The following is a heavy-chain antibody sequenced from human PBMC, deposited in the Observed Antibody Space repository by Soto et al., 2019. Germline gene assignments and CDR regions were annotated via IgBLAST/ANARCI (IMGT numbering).Heavy chain of an antibody. CDR3: ASSGRQNFYYIDV. J-gene: IGHJ6*03. CDR1: GFTLSGYA. Sequence: EVQLAESGGGLAQPGRSLRLSCAASGFTLSGYAMDWVRQAPGKGLEYVSGISSNGVGTYYANSVQGRFTISRDNYKNTVYLQMGSLRRQDMGGYYCASSGRQNFYYIDVWGKGTTITVS. V-gene: IGHV3-64*01. D-gene: IGHD2-15*01. CDR2: ISSNGVGT.